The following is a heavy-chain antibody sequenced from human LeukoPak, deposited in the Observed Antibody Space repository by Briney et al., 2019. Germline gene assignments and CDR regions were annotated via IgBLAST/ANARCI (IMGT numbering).Heavy chain of an antibody. V-gene: IGHV1-24*01. CDR3: ATVLGLRNAFDI. D-gene: IGHD1-14*01. CDR2: FDPEDGET. CDR1: GYTLTELS. J-gene: IGHJ3*02. Sequence: GASVKVSCKVSGYTLTELSMHWVRQAPGKGLEWMGGFDPEDGETIYAQKFQGRVTMTEDTSTDTAYMELSSLRSEDTAVYYCATVLGLRNAFDIWGQGTMVTVSS.